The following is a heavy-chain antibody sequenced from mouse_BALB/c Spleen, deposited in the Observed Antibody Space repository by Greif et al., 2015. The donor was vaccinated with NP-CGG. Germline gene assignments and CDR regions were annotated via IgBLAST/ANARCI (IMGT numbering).Heavy chain of an antibody. CDR1: GFTFSSYT. CDR3: TRVVTTVVADAMDY. D-gene: IGHD1-1*01. CDR2: ISSGGSYT. J-gene: IGHJ4*01. V-gene: IGHV5-6-4*01. Sequence: EVQLQESGGGLVKPGGSLKLSCAASGFTFSSYTMSWVRQTPEKRLEWVATISSGGSYTYYPDSVKGRFTISRDNAKNTLYLQMSSLKSEDTAMYYCTRVVTTVVADAMDYWGQGTSVTVSS.